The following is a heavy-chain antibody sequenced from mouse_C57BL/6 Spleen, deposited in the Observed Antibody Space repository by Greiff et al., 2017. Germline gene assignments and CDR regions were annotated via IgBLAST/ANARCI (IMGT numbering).Heavy chain of an antibody. V-gene: IGHV1-9*01. Sequence: VQLHQSGAELMKPGASVKLSCKATGYTFTGYWLEWVKQRPGHGLEWIGELLPGSGSTNYNETFKGKATFTADTSSNTAYMQLSSLTTEDSAIYYWARFHSLWYFDVWGTGTTVTVSS. CDR2: LLPGSGST. CDR3: ARFHSLWYFDV. CDR1: GYTFTGYW. J-gene: IGHJ1*03.